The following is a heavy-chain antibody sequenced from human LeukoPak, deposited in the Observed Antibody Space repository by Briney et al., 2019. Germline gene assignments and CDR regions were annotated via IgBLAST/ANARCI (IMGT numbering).Heavy chain of an antibody. Sequence: GGSLRLSCAASGFTFSSYWMSWVRQAPGKGLEWVANIKQDGSEKYYVDSVKGRFTISRDNAKNSLYLQMNSLRAEDTAVYYCARDHGPRTTSPDYWGQGTLVTVSS. J-gene: IGHJ4*02. D-gene: IGHD1-1*01. V-gene: IGHV3-7*01. CDR2: IKQDGSEK. CDR1: GFTFSSYW. CDR3: ARDHGPRTTSPDY.